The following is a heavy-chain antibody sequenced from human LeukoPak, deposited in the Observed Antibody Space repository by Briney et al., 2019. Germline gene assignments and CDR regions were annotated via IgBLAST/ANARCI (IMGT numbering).Heavy chain of an antibody. Sequence: SETLSLTCTVSGGSISSYYWSWIRQPPGKGLEWIGYIYYSGSTNYNPSLKSRLTISVDTSKNQFSLKLSSVTAADTAVYYCARVNAALYDYWGQGTLVTVSS. CDR2: IYYSGST. D-gene: IGHD2-2*02. J-gene: IGHJ4*02. CDR3: ARVNAALYDY. V-gene: IGHV4-59*01. CDR1: GGSISSYY.